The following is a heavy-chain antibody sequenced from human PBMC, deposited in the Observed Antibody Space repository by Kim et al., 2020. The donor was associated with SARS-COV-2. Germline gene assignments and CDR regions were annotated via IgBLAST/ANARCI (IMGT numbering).Heavy chain of an antibody. CDR3: ARGYISGHFDS. Sequence: GGSLRLSCAASGSTFDDYGMSWVRQPPGKGLEWVSGIKRNGDNTGYADSVKGRFAISRDNAKNSLYLQMNSLRAEDTALYYCARGYISGHFDSWGHGTLV. V-gene: IGHV3-20*04. J-gene: IGHJ4*03. CDR2: IKRNGDNT. CDR1: GSTFDDYG. D-gene: IGHD6-19*01.